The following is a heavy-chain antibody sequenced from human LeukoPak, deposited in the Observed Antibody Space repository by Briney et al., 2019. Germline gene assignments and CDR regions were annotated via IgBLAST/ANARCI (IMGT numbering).Heavy chain of an antibody. Sequence: PGGSLRLSCAASGLTFSDYYMSWIRQAPGKGLEWVSYISSSGTTIYYADSVKGRFTISRDNAKNSLYLQMNSLRAEDTAVYYCARVYSSSWNDAFDIWGQGTMVTVSS. V-gene: IGHV3-11*01. CDR1: GLTFSDYY. D-gene: IGHD6-13*01. CDR3: ARVYSSSWNDAFDI. CDR2: ISSSGTTI. J-gene: IGHJ3*02.